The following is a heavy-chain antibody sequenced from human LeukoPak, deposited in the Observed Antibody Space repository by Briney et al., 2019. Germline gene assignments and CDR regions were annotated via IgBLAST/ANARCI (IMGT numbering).Heavy chain of an antibody. CDR2: ITGNSRII. V-gene: IGHV3-48*03. CDR1: GFTFNSYA. D-gene: IGHD1/OR15-1a*01. J-gene: IGHJ4*02. CDR3: ARVSGGRTEYFDS. Sequence: GGSLRLSCAASGFTFNSYAMNWVRQAPGVGLQWISYITGNSRIIYYADSVKGRFTISRDNAKTSLYLQMNSLRTEDTAVYYCARVSGGRTEYFDSWGQGTPVTVSS.